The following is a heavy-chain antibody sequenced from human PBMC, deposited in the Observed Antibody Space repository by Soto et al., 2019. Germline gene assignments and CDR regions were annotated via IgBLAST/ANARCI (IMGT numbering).Heavy chain of an antibody. CDR3: AREGSYSAYNFAHGIQLWSFDF. V-gene: IGHV4-4*07. D-gene: IGHD5-12*01. Sequence: XETLCLTCTVAGGSINTFYWSWVWQPAGKGLDWIGRIFSSGSTSFNPSLESRVATSVDTSKNHFSLNLSSVTAADMAVYYCAREGSYSAYNFAHGIQLWSFDFWGQGTLVTV. CDR2: IFSSGST. J-gene: IGHJ4*02. CDR1: GGSINTFY.